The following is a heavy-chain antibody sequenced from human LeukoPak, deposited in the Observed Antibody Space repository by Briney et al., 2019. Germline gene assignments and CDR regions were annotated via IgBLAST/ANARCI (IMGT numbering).Heavy chain of an antibody. CDR3: ARPYYDFWSGYYTGMVFGY. CDR1: GFSFSSCA. CDR2: ISGSGDST. J-gene: IGHJ4*02. V-gene: IGHV3-23*01. Sequence: PGGSLRLSCAASGFSFSSCAMSWVRQAPGKGLEWVSGISGSGDSTDYADSVKGRFTISRDNAKNSLYLQMNSLRAEDTAVYYCARPYYDFWSGYYTGMVFGYWGQGTLVTVSS. D-gene: IGHD3-3*01.